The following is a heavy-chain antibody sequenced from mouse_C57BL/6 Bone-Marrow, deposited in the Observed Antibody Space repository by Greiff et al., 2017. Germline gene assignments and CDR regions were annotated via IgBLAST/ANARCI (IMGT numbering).Heavy chain of an antibody. CDR1: GFTFSSYA. CDR2: ISDGGSYT. D-gene: IGHD1-1*01. J-gene: IGHJ2*01. CDR3: ARERDYYGSSYPFDY. V-gene: IGHV5-4*01. Sequence: EVKLQESGGGLVKPGGSLKLSCAASGFTFSSYAMSWVRQTPEKRLEWVATISDGGSYTYYPDNVKGRFTISRDNAKNNLYLQMSHLKSEDTAMYYCARERDYYGSSYPFDYWGQGTTLTVSS.